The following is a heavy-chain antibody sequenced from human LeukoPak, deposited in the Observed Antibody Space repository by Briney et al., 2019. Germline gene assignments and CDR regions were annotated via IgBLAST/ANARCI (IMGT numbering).Heavy chain of an antibody. CDR3: AREDDDSNGIDV. CDR1: GFTFSNYA. V-gene: IGHV3-30*04. CDR2: TSYDGKHK. D-gene: IGHD4-11*01. J-gene: IGHJ6*02. Sequence: GGSLRLSCAASGFTFSNYAMEWVRQAPGKGLEWVALTSYDGKHKYYADSMKGRFTISRDNSKNTLYLQMNSLRAEDTAVYYCAREDDDSNGIDVWGHGTTVIVSS.